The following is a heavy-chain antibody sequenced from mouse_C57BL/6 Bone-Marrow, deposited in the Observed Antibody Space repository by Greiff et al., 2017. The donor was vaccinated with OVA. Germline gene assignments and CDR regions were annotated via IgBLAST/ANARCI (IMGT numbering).Heavy chain of an antibody. CDR1: GFTFSDYG. CDR3: ARRDYGRGDYAMDY. D-gene: IGHD1-1*01. Sequence: EVKLMESGGGLVKPGGSLKLSCAASGFTFSDYGMHWVRQAPEKGLEWVAYISSGSSTIYYADTVKGRFNISRDNAKNTLFLQMTSLRSEDTAMYYCARRDYGRGDYAMDYWGQGTSVTVSS. CDR2: ISSGSSTI. J-gene: IGHJ4*01. V-gene: IGHV5-17*01.